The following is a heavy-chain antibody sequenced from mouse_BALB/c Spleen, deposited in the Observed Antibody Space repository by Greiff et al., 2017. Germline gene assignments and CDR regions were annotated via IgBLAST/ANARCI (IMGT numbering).Heavy chain of an antibody. CDR3: ASRYDYERHWYFDV. CDR2: ISSGGSYT. J-gene: IGHJ1*01. D-gene: IGHD2-4*01. Sequence: EVQLVESGGDLVKPGGSLKLSCAASGFTFSSYGMSWVRQTPDKRLEWVATISSGGSYTYYPDSVKGRFTISRDNAKNTLYLQMSSLKSEDTAMYYCASRYDYERHWYFDVWGAGTTVTVSS. CDR1: GFTFSSYG. V-gene: IGHV5-6*01.